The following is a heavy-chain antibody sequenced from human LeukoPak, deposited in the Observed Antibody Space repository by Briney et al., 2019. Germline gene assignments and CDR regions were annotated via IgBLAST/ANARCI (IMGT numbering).Heavy chain of an antibody. Sequence: GGSLRLSCAASGFTFSSYAMHWVRQAPGKGLEWVAVISYDGSNKYYADSVKGRFTISRDNSKNTLYLQMNSLRAEDTAVYYCARGIDGMDVWGQGTTVTVSS. CDR2: ISYDGSNK. D-gene: IGHD3-16*02. J-gene: IGHJ6*02. CDR3: ARGIDGMDV. CDR1: GFTFSSYA. V-gene: IGHV3-30-3*01.